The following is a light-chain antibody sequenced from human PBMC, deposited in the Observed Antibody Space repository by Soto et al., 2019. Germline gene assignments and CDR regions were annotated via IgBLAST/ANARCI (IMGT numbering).Light chain of an antibody. CDR3: QQYKNWLALT. CDR2: GVS. Sequence: EIVMTQSPATLSVSPGERATLSGRASQRLSSNLAWYQQKPGQAPRLIIYGVSTRANGVPARFSGSGAGTEFTLTIRSLQSEDSAVYYCQQYKNWLALTFGGGTKVDIK. J-gene: IGKJ4*01. V-gene: IGKV3-15*01. CDR1: QRLSSN.